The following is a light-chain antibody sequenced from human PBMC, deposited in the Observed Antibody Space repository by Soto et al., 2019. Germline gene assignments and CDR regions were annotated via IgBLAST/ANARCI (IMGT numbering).Light chain of an antibody. CDR2: DT. J-gene: IGLJ1*01. Sequence: QSVLTQPASLSGSPGQSITISCTGTTSDIGFYDYVSWYQQHPGQAPKLIIYDTDRPTGVSDRFSGSKSGSAAALTISGLQAADEADYYCGSYRDTNSVVVGTGTKLTVL. CDR1: TSDIGFYDY. V-gene: IGLV2-14*03. CDR3: GSYRDTNSVV.